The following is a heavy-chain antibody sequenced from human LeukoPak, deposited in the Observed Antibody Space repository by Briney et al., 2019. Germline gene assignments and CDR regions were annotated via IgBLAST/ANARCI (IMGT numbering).Heavy chain of an antibody. CDR1: GGSISSYY. Sequence: SETLSLTFTVSGGSISSYYWSWIRQPTGKGLEWIGRIQTSGSTNYNPSLKSRVTMSVDTSKNQCTLKLFSVTAADTAVYYCARVGDYALKDWGQGTLVTVSS. V-gene: IGHV4-4*07. CDR2: IQTSGST. D-gene: IGHD3-16*01. J-gene: IGHJ4*02. CDR3: ARVGDYALKD.